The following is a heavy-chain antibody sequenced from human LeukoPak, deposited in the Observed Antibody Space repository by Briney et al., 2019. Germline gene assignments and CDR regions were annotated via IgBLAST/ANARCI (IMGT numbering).Heavy chain of an antibody. V-gene: IGHV3-23*01. J-gene: IGHJ4*02. D-gene: IGHD3-10*01. CDR2: ISESGEKT. CDR3: ARKLWFGEPCCYFDY. Sequence: GGSLRLSCEASGFPFDTYAMSWVRQAPGRGLEWVSAISESGEKTYYADSVEGRFTISRDNSKNTLSLQMTSLRAEDTAVYYCARKLWFGEPCCYFDYWGQGTLVTVSS. CDR1: GFPFDTYA.